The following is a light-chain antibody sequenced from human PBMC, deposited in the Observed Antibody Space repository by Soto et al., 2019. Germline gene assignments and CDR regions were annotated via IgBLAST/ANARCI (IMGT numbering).Light chain of an antibody. Sequence: EIVFTQSPGTLSLSPWERAILSCRASQSVPDNYLAWYQQRPGQAPKLLIYGASNRVTGIPHRFSGSGSGTDFTRTVSSLESEDFAVYYCQHYGDSPPFTFGPGTKVDI. CDR3: QHYGDSPPFT. V-gene: IGKV3-20*01. CDR2: GAS. CDR1: QSVPDNY. J-gene: IGKJ3*01.